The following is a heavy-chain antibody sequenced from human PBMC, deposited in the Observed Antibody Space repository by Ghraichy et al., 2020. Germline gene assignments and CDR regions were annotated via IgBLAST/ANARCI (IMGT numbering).Heavy chain of an antibody. CDR2: ISGSGGST. Sequence: GGSLRLSCAASGFTFSSYAMSWVRQAPGKGLEWVSAISGSGGSTYYADSVKGRFTISRDNSKNTLYLQMNSLRAEDTAVYYCALSPSKQLLYPYFDYWGQGTLVTVSS. V-gene: IGHV3-23*01. D-gene: IGHD2-2*02. CDR1: GFTFSSYA. J-gene: IGHJ4*02. CDR3: ALSPSKQLLYPYFDY.